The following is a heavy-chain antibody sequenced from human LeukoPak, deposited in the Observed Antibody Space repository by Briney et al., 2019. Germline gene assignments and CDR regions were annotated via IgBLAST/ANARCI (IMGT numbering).Heavy chain of an antibody. V-gene: IGHV4-59*01. J-gene: IGHJ6*02. CDR1: GGSISSYY. D-gene: IGHD3-22*01. Sequence: SETLSLTCTVSGGSISSYYWSWIRQPPGKGLEWIGYIYYSGSTNYNPSLKSRVTISVDTSKNQFSMKLSSVTAADTAVYYCARSGRYYYDSSGYYFYYYYGMDVWGQGTTVTVSS. CDR3: ARSGRYYYDSSGYYFYYYYGMDV. CDR2: IYYSGST.